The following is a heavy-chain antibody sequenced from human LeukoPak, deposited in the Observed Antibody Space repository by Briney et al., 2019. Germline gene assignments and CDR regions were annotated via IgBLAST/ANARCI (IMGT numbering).Heavy chain of an antibody. J-gene: IGHJ4*02. V-gene: IGHV4-34*01. CDR2: INHSGST. CDR3: ARGWGYSYGPTFDY. CDR1: GGSFSGYY. D-gene: IGHD5-18*01. Sequence: SETLSLTCAVYGGSFSGYYWSWIRQPPGKGLEWIGKINHSGSTNYNPSLKSRVTISVDTSKNQFSLKLSSVTAADTAVYYCARGWGYSYGPTFDYWGQGTLVTVSS.